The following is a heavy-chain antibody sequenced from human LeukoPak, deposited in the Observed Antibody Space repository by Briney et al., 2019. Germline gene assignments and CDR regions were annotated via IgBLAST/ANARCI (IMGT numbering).Heavy chain of an antibody. D-gene: IGHD4-17*01. V-gene: IGHV1-2*02. CDR3: ARDRYGDIPFDY. Sequence: GGSVRLSCEASGYTFSGYYMHWVRQAPGQGLEWMGCINPNSGGTNYAQKFQGRVTMTRDTSISTAYMELSRLRSDDTAVYYCARDRYGDIPFDYWGQGTLVTVSS. CDR2: INPNSGGT. CDR1: GYTFSGYY. J-gene: IGHJ4*02.